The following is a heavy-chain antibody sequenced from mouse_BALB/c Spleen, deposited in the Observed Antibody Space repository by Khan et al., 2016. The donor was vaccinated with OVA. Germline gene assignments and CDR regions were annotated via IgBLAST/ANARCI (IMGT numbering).Heavy chain of an antibody. CDR3: TDLGQGY. J-gene: IGHJ3*01. Sequence: EVQLEESGGGLVQPGGSMKLSCVGSGFTFSNYWMNWVRQSPEKGLEWIAEIKLKSDNYATHYAESVKGRFTISRDDSKNSVYLQMNNLRPEVTGIHYCTDLGQGYWGQGTLVTVSA. CDR2: IKLKSDNYAT. D-gene: IGHD3-3*01. CDR1: GFTFSNYW. V-gene: IGHV6-6*02.